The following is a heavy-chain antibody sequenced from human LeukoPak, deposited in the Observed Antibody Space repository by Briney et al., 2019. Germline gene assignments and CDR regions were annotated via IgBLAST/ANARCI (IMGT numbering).Heavy chain of an antibody. D-gene: IGHD3-22*01. CDR1: GFTFSSYG. Sequence: GGSLRLSCAASGFTFSSYGMHWVRQAPGKGLEWVAVISYDGSNKYYADSVKGRFTISRDNSKNTLYLQMNSLRAEDTAVYYCATGVVVITPSYVDYWGQGTLVTVSS. CDR2: ISYDGSNK. CDR3: ATGVVVITPSYVDY. V-gene: IGHV3-30*03. J-gene: IGHJ4*02.